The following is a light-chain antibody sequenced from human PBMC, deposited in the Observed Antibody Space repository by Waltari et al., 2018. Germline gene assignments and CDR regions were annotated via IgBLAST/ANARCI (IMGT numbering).Light chain of an antibody. Sequence: QVVLTQPPSASASLGASVKLTCTLSSGHSSYAIAWHQQQPEKGPRYLMKVNIDGRHSKGDGVPDRFAGSSSGAERYLIISSLQSEDEADYYCQTWGTGIQVFGGGTKLTVL. CDR1: SGHSSYA. V-gene: IGLV4-69*02. J-gene: IGLJ2*01. CDR2: VNIDGRH. CDR3: QTWGTGIQV.